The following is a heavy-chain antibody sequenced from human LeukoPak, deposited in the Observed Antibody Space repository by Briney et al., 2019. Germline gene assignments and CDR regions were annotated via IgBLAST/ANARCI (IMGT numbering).Heavy chain of an antibody. CDR3: ARRQAARPFDY. V-gene: IGHV4-38-2*02. CDR1: GDSISNNYY. Sequence: SETLSLTCTVSGDSISNNYYWGWIRQPPGKGLEWIGSVYHTGNTEYNPSLKSRVTISIDTSKNQFSLNLSSVTAADTAVYYCARRQAARPFDYWGQGTLVTVSS. D-gene: IGHD6-6*01. J-gene: IGHJ4*02. CDR2: VYHTGNT.